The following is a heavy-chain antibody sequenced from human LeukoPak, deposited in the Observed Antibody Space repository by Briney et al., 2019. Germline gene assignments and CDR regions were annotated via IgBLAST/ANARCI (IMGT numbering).Heavy chain of an antibody. D-gene: IGHD3-3*01. Sequence: SETLSPTCTVSGDSISSYYWSWIRQPPGKGLEWIGSIYYSGSTKYNPSLKSRVTISVDTSKNQISLKLSSVIAADTAVYYCARAHLSETDFDSWGQGTLVSVSS. J-gene: IGHJ4*02. CDR1: GDSISSYY. CDR2: IYYSGST. CDR3: ARAHLSETDFDS. V-gene: IGHV4-59*08.